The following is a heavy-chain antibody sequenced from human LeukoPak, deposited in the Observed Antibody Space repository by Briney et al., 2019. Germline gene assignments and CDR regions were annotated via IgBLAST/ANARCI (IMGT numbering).Heavy chain of an antibody. D-gene: IGHD1-26*01. Sequence: GGSLRLSCAASGFTFSSYWMNWARQAPGKGLEWVSSISSSSSYIYYADSVKGRFTISRDNAKNSLYLQMNSLRAEDTAVYYCARDLGIVGAPFDYWGQGTLVTVSS. CDR1: GFTFSSYW. CDR2: ISSSSSYI. CDR3: ARDLGIVGAPFDY. J-gene: IGHJ4*02. V-gene: IGHV3-21*01.